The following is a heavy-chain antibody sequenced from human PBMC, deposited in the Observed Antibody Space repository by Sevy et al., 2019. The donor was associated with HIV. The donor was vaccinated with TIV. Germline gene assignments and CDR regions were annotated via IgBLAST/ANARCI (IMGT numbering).Heavy chain of an antibody. Sequence: GGSLRLSCAASGFTFSTYAMNWVRQAPGKGLEWVSSISRSGRSTYSADSVEGRFTISRDNFKNTLYLQLCSVRVDDTAVYYCAKGYCDGGSCPRDYYSYGMDVWGQGTTVTVSS. CDR3: AKGYCDGGSCPRDYYSYGMDV. CDR2: ISRSGRST. V-gene: IGHV3-23*01. CDR1: GFTFSTYA. J-gene: IGHJ6*01. D-gene: IGHD2-15*01.